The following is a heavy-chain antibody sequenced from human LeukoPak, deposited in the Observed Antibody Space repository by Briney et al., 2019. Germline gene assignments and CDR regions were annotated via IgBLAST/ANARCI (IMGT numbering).Heavy chain of an antibody. CDR3: AXXXXXXXXXSXXXXYFMDV. Sequence: ASVKVSCKASTYISSDFGISWVRLAPGGGLEWMGWVSGDNGQTNYGHKFYGRVTMTMETATNTASMELRVRRSDDTAIYYCAXXXXXXXXXSXXXXYFMDVXXKXTTVIVSS. V-gene: IGHV1-18*01. J-gene: IGHJ6*03. CDR2: VSGDNGQT. CDR1: TYISSDFG.